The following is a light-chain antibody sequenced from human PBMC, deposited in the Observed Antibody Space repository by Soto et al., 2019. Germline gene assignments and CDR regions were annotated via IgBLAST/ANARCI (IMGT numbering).Light chain of an antibody. J-gene: IGLJ1*01. CDR2: GET. V-gene: IGLV1-40*01. CDR1: SSNIGSTYH. CDR3: QSYDDSLSVHNV. Sequence: QSVLTQPPSVSGAPGQRVTISGTGSSSNIGSTYHVQWYQQLPGTAPKLLIHGETNRPSGVPDRLSCSKSGTSASLAIAGLQADDEGEYYCQSYDDSLSVHNVFGTGTKLTVL.